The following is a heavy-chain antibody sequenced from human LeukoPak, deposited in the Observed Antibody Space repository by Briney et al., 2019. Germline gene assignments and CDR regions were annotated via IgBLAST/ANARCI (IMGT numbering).Heavy chain of an antibody. CDR2: ISSSGSTI. CDR3: ARTYSSSWFDY. CDR1: GFTFSDYY. D-gene: IGHD6-13*01. Sequence: GGSLRLSCAASGFTFSDYYMSWIRQAPGKGLEWVSYISSSGSTIYYADSVKGRFTIPRDNAKNSLYLQMNSLRAEDTAVYYCARTYSSSWFDYWGQGTLVTVSS. V-gene: IGHV3-11*01. J-gene: IGHJ4*02.